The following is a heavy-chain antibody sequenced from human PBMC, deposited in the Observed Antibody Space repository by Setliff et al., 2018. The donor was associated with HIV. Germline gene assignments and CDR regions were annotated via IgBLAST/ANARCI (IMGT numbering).Heavy chain of an antibody. Sequence: HPGGSLRLSCAASGFTFSSYSMNWVRQAPGKGLEWVSYISSSSSTIYYADSVKGRFTISRDNAKNSLYLQMNSLTAEDTAVYYCARDVSWRVRTYIDYWGQGALVTVSS. V-gene: IGHV3-48*04. CDR3: ARDVSWRVRTYIDY. D-gene: IGHD3-3*01. J-gene: IGHJ4*02. CDR2: ISSSSSTI. CDR1: GFTFSSYS.